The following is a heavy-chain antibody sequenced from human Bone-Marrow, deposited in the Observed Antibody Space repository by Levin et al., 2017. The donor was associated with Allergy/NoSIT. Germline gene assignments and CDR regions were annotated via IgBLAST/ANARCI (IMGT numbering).Heavy chain of an antibody. CDR1: GFTFTSYG. J-gene: IGHJ3*02. CDR2: ISYAGGRE. D-gene: IGHD3-10*01. Sequence: GESLKISCAASGFTFTSYGMHWLRQAPGKGLEWMAVISYAGGREYYAESVKGRFTISRDNSRNTLYLQMNSLRVEDTAVYYCAKGGRGYDFAVDAFDIWGQGTMVTVSS. CDR3: AKGGRGYDFAVDAFDI. V-gene: IGHV3-30*18.